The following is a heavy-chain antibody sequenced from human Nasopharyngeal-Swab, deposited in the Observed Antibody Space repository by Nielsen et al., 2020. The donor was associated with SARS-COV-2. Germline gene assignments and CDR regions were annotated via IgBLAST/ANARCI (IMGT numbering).Heavy chain of an antibody. V-gene: IGHV3-23*01. Sequence: GESLKISCAASGFTFSSYAMSWVRQAPGKGLEWVSAISGSGGSTYYADSVKGRFTISRDNPKNTLYLQMNSLRAEDTAVYYCAKDKAYTGLITMGTSDAFDIWGQGTMVTVSS. CDR1: GFTFSSYA. CDR2: ISGSGGST. J-gene: IGHJ3*02. CDR3: AKDKAYTGLITMGTSDAFDI. D-gene: IGHD3-10*01.